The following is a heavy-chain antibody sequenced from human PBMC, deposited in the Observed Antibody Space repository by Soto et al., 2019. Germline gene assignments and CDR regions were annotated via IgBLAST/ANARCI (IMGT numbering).Heavy chain of an antibody. Sequence: GGSLRLSCAASGFTFSSYSMNWVRQAPGKGLEWVSSISSSSSYIYYADSVKGRFTISRDNAKNSLYLQMNSLRAEDTAVYYCARSSHLGGDRYFDYWGQGTLVTVSS. CDR2: ISSSSSYI. D-gene: IGHD3-16*01. V-gene: IGHV3-21*01. J-gene: IGHJ4*02. CDR3: ARSSHLGGDRYFDY. CDR1: GFTFSSYS.